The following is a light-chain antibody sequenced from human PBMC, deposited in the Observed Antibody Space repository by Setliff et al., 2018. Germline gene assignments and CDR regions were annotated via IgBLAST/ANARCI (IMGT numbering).Light chain of an antibody. CDR3: ATWADSLNGPV. J-gene: IGLJ1*01. V-gene: IGLV1-44*01. Sequence: QSALTQPPSASGTPGQTVTISCSGDSSNTGSSTVKWYQHVPGTAPRLLIYSNAHRPAGVPGRFAGSKSGTSATLYISGPQSDDEADYYCATWADSLNGPVFGTGTKVTVL. CDR1: SSNTGSST. CDR2: SNA.